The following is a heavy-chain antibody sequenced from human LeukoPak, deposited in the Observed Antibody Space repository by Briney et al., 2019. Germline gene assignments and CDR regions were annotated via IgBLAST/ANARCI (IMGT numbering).Heavy chain of an antibody. D-gene: IGHD2-15*01. J-gene: IGHJ4*02. V-gene: IGHV1-46*01. CDR3: APSVRSGGSYYFDY. CDR1: GDSLTKSY. Sequence: GASVMVSCKASGDSLTKSYIHWVREAPGQGLEWMGIINPSDGSTTYTQKFQGRVTMTTDTSTSTVNMELSSLRSEDTAVYYCAPSVRSGGSYYFDYWGQGTLVTVSS. CDR2: INPSDGST.